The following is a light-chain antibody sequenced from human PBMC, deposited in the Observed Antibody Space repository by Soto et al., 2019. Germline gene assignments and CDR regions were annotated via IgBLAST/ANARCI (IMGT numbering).Light chain of an antibody. V-gene: IGKV3-11*01. CDR3: QQSYGTPII. CDR1: QSVSSY. CDR2: DAS. J-gene: IGKJ5*01. Sequence: EIVLTQSPGTLSLSPGERATLSCRASQSVSSYLACYQQKPGQAPRLLIYDASNRATGIPARFSGSGSGTDFTLTISSLQPEDSATYYCQQSYGTPIIFGQGTRLEIK.